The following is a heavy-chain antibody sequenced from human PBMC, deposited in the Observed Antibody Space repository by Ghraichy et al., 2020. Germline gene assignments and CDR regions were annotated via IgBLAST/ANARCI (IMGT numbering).Heavy chain of an antibody. Sequence: SGTLSLTCTVSGDSMNNYHWSWIRQPPGKELEWIGYIYYSGNTNYNPSLKSRLTISVDTSKNQFFLELSSVTAADTAVYYCARLAHYFGSGSLDYWGQGTLVTVSS. CDR3: ARLAHYFGSGSLDY. D-gene: IGHD3-10*01. J-gene: IGHJ4*02. V-gene: IGHV4-59*08. CDR2: IYYSGNT. CDR1: GDSMNNYH.